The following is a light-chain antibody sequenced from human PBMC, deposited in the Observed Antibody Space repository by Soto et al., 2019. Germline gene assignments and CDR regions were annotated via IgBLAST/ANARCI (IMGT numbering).Light chain of an antibody. V-gene: IGKV3-20*01. Sequence: EIVLTQSPGTLSLSPGERATLSCRASQSVSSNYLAWFQQKPGQAPRLLIYTASSRATGIPDRFSGSGSGTDFTLTISRLEPEDCAVYYCQQYGSSPKTFGQGTKVEI. CDR3: QQYGSSPKT. CDR1: QSVSSNY. J-gene: IGKJ1*01. CDR2: TAS.